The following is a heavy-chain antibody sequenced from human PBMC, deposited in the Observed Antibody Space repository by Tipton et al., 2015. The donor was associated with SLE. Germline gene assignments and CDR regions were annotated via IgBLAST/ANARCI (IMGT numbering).Heavy chain of an antibody. D-gene: IGHD3-3*02. CDR3: ARGLASFPYYLDY. CDR2: IYTSGST. CDR1: GGSISSGSYY. V-gene: IGHV4-61*02. J-gene: IGHJ4*02. Sequence: TLSLTCTVSGGSISSGSYYWSWIRQPAGKGLEWIGRIYTSGSTNYNPSLKSRVTISVDTSKNQFSLKLSSVTAADTAVYYCARGLASFPYYLDYWGQGTLVTVSA.